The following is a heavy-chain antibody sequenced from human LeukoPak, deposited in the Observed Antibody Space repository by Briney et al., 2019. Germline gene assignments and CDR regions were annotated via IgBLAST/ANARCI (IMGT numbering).Heavy chain of an antibody. CDR1: GGTFSSYA. CDR3: ARAPVTYYYDNHLGYFDY. Sequence: ASVKVSCKASGGTFSSYAISWVRQAPGQGLEWMGGIIPIFGTANYAQKFQGRVTITADESTSTAYMELSSLRPEDTAVYYCARAPVTYYYDNHLGYFDYWGQGTLVTVSS. CDR2: IIPIFGTA. J-gene: IGHJ4*02. D-gene: IGHD3-22*01. V-gene: IGHV1-69*13.